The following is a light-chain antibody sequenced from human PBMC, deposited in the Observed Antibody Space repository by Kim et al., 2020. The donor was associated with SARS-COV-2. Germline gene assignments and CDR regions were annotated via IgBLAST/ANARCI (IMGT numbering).Light chain of an antibody. V-gene: IGLV3-1*01. CDR2: QDS. Sequence: YELTQPPSVSVSPGQTASITCSGDKLGDKFACWYQQKPGQSPVLVIYQDSRRPSGIPERFSGSNSGNTATLTISGTQAMDEADYYCQAWDSSTYVFGTGTKVTVL. J-gene: IGLJ1*01. CDR3: QAWDSSTYV. CDR1: KLGDKF.